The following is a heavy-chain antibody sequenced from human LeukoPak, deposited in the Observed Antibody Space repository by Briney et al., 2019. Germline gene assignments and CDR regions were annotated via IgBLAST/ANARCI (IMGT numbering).Heavy chain of an antibody. CDR2: IYLSGTT. J-gene: IGHJ4*02. D-gene: IGHD3-9*01. Sequence: AETLSLTCSVSGNSISSGHYWGWIRQTPGKGVEWIGSIYLSGTTYYNPSLKSRVTISVDTSKNQFSLKLSSVTAADTAVYFCARVFILSGFSSYFDLWGQGTLVTVSS. V-gene: IGHV4-38-2*02. CDR1: GNSISSGHY. CDR3: ARVFILSGFSSYFDL.